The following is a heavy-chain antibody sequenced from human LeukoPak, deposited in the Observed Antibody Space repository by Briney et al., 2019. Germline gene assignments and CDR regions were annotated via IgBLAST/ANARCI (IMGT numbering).Heavy chain of an antibody. CDR3: ARDPRPVYSSGWYGLDAFDI. CDR2: ISSSSSTI. CDR1: GFTFSSYS. J-gene: IGHJ3*02. Sequence: PGGSLRLSCVASGFTFSSYSMNWVRQAPGKGLEWVSYISSSSSTIYYADSVKGRFTISRDNAKNSLYLQMNSLRAEDTAVYYCARDPRPVYSSGWYGLDAFDIWGQGTMVTVSS. D-gene: IGHD6-19*01. V-gene: IGHV3-48*04.